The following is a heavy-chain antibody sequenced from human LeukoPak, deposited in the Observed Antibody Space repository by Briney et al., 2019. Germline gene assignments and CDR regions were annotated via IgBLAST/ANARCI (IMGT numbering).Heavy chain of an antibody. CDR2: IYYSGST. D-gene: IGHD3-22*01. CDR3: ARTYYCDSSGFNFDY. CDR1: GGSISSGGYY. J-gene: IGHJ4*02. Sequence: SETLSLTCTVSGGSISSGGYYWSWIRQHPGKGLEWIGYIYYSGSTYYNPSLKSRVTISVDTSKNQFSLKLSSVTAADTAVYYCARTYYCDSSGFNFDYWGQGTLVTVSS. V-gene: IGHV4-31*03.